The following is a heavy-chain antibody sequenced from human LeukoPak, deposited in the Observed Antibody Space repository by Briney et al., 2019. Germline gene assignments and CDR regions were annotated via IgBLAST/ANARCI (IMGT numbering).Heavy chain of an antibody. CDR2: INHSGST. D-gene: IGHD5-24*01. J-gene: IGHJ6*03. V-gene: IGHV4-34*01. CDR3: AREGPYNLGEGTYYYYMDV. CDR1: GGSFSGYY. Sequence: PSETLSLTCAVYGGSFSGYYWSWIRQPPGKGLEWIGEINHSGSTNYNPSLKSRVTISVDTSKNQFSLRLSSVTAADTAVYYCAREGPYNLGEGTYYYYMDVWGKGTTVTVSS.